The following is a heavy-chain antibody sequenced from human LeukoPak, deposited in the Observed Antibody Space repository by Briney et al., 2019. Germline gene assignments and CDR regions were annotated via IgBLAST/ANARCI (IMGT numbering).Heavy chain of an antibody. Sequence: PGGSLRLSCAASGFTFSSYGMHWVRQAPGKGLEWVAFIRYDGSNKYYADSVKGRFTISRDNSKNTLYLQMNSLGAEDTAVYYCAKDPSVYGYLDYWGQGTLVTVSS. CDR1: GFTFSSYG. CDR3: AKDPSVYGYLDY. D-gene: IGHD3-10*01. V-gene: IGHV3-30*02. CDR2: IRYDGSNK. J-gene: IGHJ4*02.